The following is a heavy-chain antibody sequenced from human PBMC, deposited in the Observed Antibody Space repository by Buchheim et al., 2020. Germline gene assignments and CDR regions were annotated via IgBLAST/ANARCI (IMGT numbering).Heavy chain of an antibody. CDR3: ARAKGLDLDY. D-gene: IGHD6-19*01. V-gene: IGHV3-74*02. CDR1: GFTLSNYW. J-gene: IGHJ4*02. CDR2: INSDGSST. Sequence: VQLVESGGGVVQPGRSLRLSCAAAGFTLSNYWMHWVRQTPGKGLVWVSRINSDGSSTSYADSVRGRFTISRDNAKNTLYLQMNSLRAEDTAVYYCARAKGLDLDYWGQGTL.